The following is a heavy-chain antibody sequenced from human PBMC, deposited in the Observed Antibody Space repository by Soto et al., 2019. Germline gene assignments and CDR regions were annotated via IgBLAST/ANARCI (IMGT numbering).Heavy chain of an antibody. CDR2: IDWDDDK. J-gene: IGHJ6*02. CDR3: ARERLYVRKMAFYYYYGMDV. Sequence: SGPTLVNPTQTLTLTCTFSGFSLSTSGMCVSWIRQPPGKALEWLALIDWDDDKYYSTSLKTRLTISKDTSKNQVVLTMTNMDPVGTATYYCARERLYVRKMAFYYYYGMDVWGQGTTVTVSS. V-gene: IGHV2-70*01. D-gene: IGHD2-15*01. CDR1: GFSLSTSGMC.